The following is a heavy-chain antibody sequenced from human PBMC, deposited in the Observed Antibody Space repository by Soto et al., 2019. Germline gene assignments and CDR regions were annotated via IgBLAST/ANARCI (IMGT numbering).Heavy chain of an antibody. CDR3: ARHAAGSGWYYWFDP. CDR2: IYHSGST. D-gene: IGHD6-19*01. Sequence: TLSLTCAVSGGSISSGGYSWSWIRQPPGKGLEWIGYIYHSGSTYYNPSLKSRVTISVDTSRNQFSLRLSSVTAADTAVYYCARHAAGSGWYYWFDPWGQGTLVTVSS. V-gene: IGHV4-30-2*03. J-gene: IGHJ5*02. CDR1: GGSISSGGYS.